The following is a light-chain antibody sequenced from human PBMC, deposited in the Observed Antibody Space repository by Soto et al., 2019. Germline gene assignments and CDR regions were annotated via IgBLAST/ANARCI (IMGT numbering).Light chain of an antibody. Sequence: ETELTQSPGTLSLSPGQRATLSCRASQSVSSSYLAWYQQKPGQAPRLLIYGASSRATGIPDRFSGSGSGTDFTLTISRLEPEDFATYFCQQLNSYPITFGQGTRLEI. CDR1: QSVSSSY. V-gene: IGKV3-20*01. CDR3: QQLNSYPIT. J-gene: IGKJ5*01. CDR2: GAS.